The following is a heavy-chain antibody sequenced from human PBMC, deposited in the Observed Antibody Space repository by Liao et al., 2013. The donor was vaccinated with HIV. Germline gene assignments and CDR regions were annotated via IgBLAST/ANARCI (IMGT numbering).Heavy chain of an antibody. J-gene: IGHJ3*02. D-gene: IGHD1/OR15-1a*01. CDR1: GGSIGSYY. CDR2: IIYSGDT. Sequence: QVQLQESGPGLVRPSETLSLNCSVSGGSIGSYYWSWVRQSPGKGLQWIGDIIYSGDTHYNPSLKSRLTMSVDTSKQQFSLEMTSVTAADTAVYYCARGLLAPEHTRSDTFDIWDQGTLVIVSS. V-gene: IGHV4-59*01. CDR3: ARGLLAPEHTRSDTFDI.